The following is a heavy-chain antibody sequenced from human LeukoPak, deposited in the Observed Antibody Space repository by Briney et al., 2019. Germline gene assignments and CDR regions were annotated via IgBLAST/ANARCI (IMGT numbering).Heavy chain of an antibody. V-gene: IGHV3-7*01. CDR3: ALNMIGGQIFDF. D-gene: IGHD3-16*01. Sequence: PGGSLRLSCAASGFTFSNYWMSWVRQPPRKGLEGVADIKRDGSEKHYVDSVKGRFTISRDDAKNALYLQMNSLRAEDTAVYYCALNMIGGQIFDFWGQGTLVTVSS. J-gene: IGHJ4*02. CDR1: GFTFSNYW. CDR2: IKRDGSEK.